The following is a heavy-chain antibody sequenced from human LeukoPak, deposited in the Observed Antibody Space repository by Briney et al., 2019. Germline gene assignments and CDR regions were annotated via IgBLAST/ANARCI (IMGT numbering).Heavy chain of an antibody. CDR2: INWNGGST. CDR3: ARELGVVFSYYFDY. J-gene: IGHJ4*02. V-gene: IGHV3-20*04. Sequence: GGSLRLSCAASGFTFDDYGMSWVRQAPGKGLEWVSGINWNGGSTGYADSVKGRFTISRDNAKNSLYLQMNSLRAEDTAVYYCARELGVVFSYYFDYWGQGTLVTVSS. D-gene: IGHD2-8*01. CDR1: GFTFDDYG.